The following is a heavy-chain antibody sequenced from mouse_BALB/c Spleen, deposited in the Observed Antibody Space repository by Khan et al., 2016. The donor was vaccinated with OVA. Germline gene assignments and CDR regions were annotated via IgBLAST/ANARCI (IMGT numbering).Heavy chain of an antibody. CDR2: IDPANGNT. CDR3: ARPFYYYDALDY. J-gene: IGHJ4*01. V-gene: IGHV14-3*02. D-gene: IGHD1-1*01. CDR1: GFNIKDTY. Sequence: EVQLQQSGAEPVKPGASVKLSCTASGFNIKDTYIHWIKQRPEQGLEWIGRIDPANGNTQYDPKFQDKATMTADTSSNTAYLRLSSLASEDTAVYYCARPFYYYDALDYWGQGTSVTVSS.